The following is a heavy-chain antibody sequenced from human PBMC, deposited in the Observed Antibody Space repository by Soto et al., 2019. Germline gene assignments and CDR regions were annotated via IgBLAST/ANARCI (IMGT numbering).Heavy chain of an antibody. CDR2: INHSGST. CDR3: ARDPDYDFWSGYFRFPTQRIDY. D-gene: IGHD3-3*01. V-gene: IGHV4-34*01. CDR1: GGSFSGYY. Sequence: PSETLSLTCAVYGGSFSGYYWSWIRQPPGKGLGWIGEINHSGSTNYNPSLKSRVTISVDTSKNQFSLKLSSVTAADTAVYYCARDPDYDFWSGYFRFPTQRIDYWGQGTLVTVSS. J-gene: IGHJ4*02.